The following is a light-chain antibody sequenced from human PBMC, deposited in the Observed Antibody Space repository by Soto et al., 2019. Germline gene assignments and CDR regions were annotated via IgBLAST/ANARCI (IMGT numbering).Light chain of an antibody. CDR1: SSDVGAYDY. J-gene: IGLJ1*01. Sequence: QSVLTQPASVSGSLGQSITISCTGTSSDVGAYDYVSWYQQHPGKAPTLMIYDVSNRPSGVSNRFSGSKSGNTASLTISGLQAEDEADYYCSSYTTTSTLYVFGTGTKVTVL. V-gene: IGLV2-14*01. CDR3: SSYTTTSTLYV. CDR2: DVS.